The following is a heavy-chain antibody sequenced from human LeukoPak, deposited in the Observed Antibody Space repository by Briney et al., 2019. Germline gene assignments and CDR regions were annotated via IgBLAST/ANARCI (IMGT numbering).Heavy chain of an antibody. D-gene: IGHD3-10*01. Sequence: SETLSPTCAVSGVSFSGYYWTWIRQPPGKGLEWIGEINHSGSTNYNPSLKSRVTISVDTSKNQITLNMISVAAADTAVYYCVRGLYYYGSGSYFSPPPFAYWGQGTLVTVSS. CDR1: GVSFSGYY. CDR3: VRGLYYYGSGSYFSPPPFAY. CDR2: INHSGST. V-gene: IGHV4-34*01. J-gene: IGHJ4*02.